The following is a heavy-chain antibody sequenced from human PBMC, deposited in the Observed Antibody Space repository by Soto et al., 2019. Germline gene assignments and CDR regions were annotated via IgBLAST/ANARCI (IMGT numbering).Heavy chain of an antibody. CDR3: ARSIAVAGNMGGAFDI. CDR1: GYSFTSYW. Sequence: GESLKISCKGSGYSFTSYWIGWVRQMPGKGLEWMGIIYPGDSDTRYSPSFQGQVTISADKSISTAYLQWSSLKASDTAMYYCARSIAVAGNMGGAFDIWGQGTTVTVSS. J-gene: IGHJ3*02. CDR2: IYPGDSDT. V-gene: IGHV5-51*01. D-gene: IGHD6-19*01.